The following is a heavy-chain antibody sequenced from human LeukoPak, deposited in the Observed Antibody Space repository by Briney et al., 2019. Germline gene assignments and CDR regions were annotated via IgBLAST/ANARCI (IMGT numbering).Heavy chain of an antibody. CDR3: ARDSNMIRGVVNWFDP. D-gene: IGHD3-10*01. Sequence: GGSLRLSCVASGFTLSDYYMGWIRQAPGEGVEWVSYISGVSTNTNYADSVKGRFTISRDNAKNSLYLQMSSLRPEDTAVYYCARDSNMIRGVVNWFDPWGQGTLVTVSS. J-gene: IGHJ5*02. CDR1: GFTLSDYY. V-gene: IGHV3-11*05. CDR2: ISGVSTNT.